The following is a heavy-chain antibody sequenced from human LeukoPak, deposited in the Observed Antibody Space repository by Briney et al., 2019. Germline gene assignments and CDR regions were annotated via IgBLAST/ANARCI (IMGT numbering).Heavy chain of an antibody. CDR1: GYTFTSYD. Sequence: GASVKVSCKASGYTFTSYDINWVRQATGQGLEWMGWMNPNSGNTGYAQEFQGRVTITRNNSISTVYMELSSLRSEDTAVYYCARRLGLRWDLQAFDIWGQGTMVTVPS. CDR2: MNPNSGNT. J-gene: IGHJ3*02. D-gene: IGHD4-23*01. CDR3: ARRLGLRWDLQAFDI. V-gene: IGHV1-8*01.